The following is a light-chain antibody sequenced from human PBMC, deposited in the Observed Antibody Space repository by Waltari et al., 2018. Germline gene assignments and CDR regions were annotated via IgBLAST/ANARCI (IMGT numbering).Light chain of an antibody. Sequence: DIQMTQSPSTLSASVGDRVTITCRASQSISSWLTWYQQKPGKAPKLLIYKASSLESGVPSRFSGSGSGTEFTLTISSLQPDDFATYYCQQYNSVPLTFVGGTEVEIK. CDR3: QQYNSVPLT. CDR1: QSISSW. V-gene: IGKV1-5*03. J-gene: IGKJ4*01. CDR2: KAS.